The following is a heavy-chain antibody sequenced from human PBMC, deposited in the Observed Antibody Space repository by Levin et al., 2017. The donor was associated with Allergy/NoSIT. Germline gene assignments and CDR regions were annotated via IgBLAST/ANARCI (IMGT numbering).Heavy chain of an antibody. D-gene: IGHD3-3*01. V-gene: IGHV4-59*01. CDR1: GGSISGYY. J-gene: IGHJ2*01. CDR2: ILYSGST. Sequence: SETLSLICTVSGGSISGYYWSWLRQPPGKGLEWIGYILYSGSTNYNPSLKSRVSISVDTSKNQFSLKLNSVTAADTAVYYCAKKGYDFRGGYYYWFFDPWGRGTLVTVSS. CDR3: AKKGYDFRGGYYYWFFDP.